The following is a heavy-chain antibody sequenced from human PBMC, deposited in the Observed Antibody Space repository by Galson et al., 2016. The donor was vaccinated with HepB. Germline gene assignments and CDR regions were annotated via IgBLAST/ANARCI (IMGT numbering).Heavy chain of an antibody. CDR1: GYTFFRHT. D-gene: IGHD5-24*01. CDR2: VGAYNGNT. J-gene: IGHJ4*02. CDR3: ARGGEKAYLHLDF. V-gene: IGHV1-18*04. Sequence: SVKVSCKASGYTFFRHTINWVRQAPGQGLEWLGWVGAYNGNTDYAQNVRDRVALTTDTSTTTAFMELRDLKSDDTAIYYCARGGEKAYLHLDFWGQGTLVTVSS.